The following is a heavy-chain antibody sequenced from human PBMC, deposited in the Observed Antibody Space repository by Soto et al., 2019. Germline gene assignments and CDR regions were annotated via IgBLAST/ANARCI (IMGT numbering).Heavy chain of an antibody. CDR1: GFSFSSYG. J-gene: IGHJ5*01. V-gene: IGHV3-30*18. Sequence: QVQLVESGEGVVQPGRSLRLSCAATGFSFSSYGMHWVRQAPGKGLEWVAVISYEGSKKYYADSVKGRFTISRDNSKNTLYLQMNSLRGEDTAVYYCAKDLSEMATIQWLDSWGQGTLVTVSS. CDR2: ISYEGSKK. CDR3: AKDLSEMATIQWLDS.